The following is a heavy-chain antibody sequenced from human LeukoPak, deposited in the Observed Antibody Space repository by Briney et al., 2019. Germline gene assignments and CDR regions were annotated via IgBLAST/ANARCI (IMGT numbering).Heavy chain of an antibody. CDR2: MNPNSGNT. D-gene: IGHD3-9*01. J-gene: IGHJ4*02. CDR1: GYTFTSYD. Sequence: GASVKVSCKASGYTFTSYDINWVRQATGQGLEWMGWMNPNSGNTGYAQKFQGRVTITRNTSISTAYMELSSLRSEDTAVYYCARDRGILTGYYYFDYWGQGTLVTVSS. CDR3: ARDRGILTGYYYFDY. V-gene: IGHV1-8*03.